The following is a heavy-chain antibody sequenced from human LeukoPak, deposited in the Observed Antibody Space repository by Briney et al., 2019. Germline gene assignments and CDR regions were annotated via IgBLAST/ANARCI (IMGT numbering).Heavy chain of an antibody. CDR2: IIPIFGTA. CDR1: GGTFSSYA. D-gene: IGHD3-10*01. CDR3: ASISMVRARNAFDI. V-gene: IGHV1-69*05. J-gene: IGHJ3*02. Sequence: ASVKVSCKASGGTFSSYAISWVRQAPGQGLEWMGGIIPIFGTANYAQKFQGGVTITTDESTSTAYMELSSLRSEDTAVYYCASISMVRARNAFDIWGQGTMVTVSS.